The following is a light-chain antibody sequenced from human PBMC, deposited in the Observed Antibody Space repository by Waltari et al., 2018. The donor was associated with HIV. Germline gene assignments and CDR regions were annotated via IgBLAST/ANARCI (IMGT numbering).Light chain of an antibody. CDR1: SSDIGTYNF. CDR3: SSYTDSNNLI. Sequence: QSALTQPPSASGSPGQSVTISCNGTSSDIGTYNFVSWYQHHSGKAPKLIISEVTKRPSGVPDRFFGSKSGNTASLTVSGLQTDDEADYYCSSYTDSNNLIFGGGTTLTVL. CDR2: EVT. J-gene: IGLJ2*01. V-gene: IGLV2-8*01.